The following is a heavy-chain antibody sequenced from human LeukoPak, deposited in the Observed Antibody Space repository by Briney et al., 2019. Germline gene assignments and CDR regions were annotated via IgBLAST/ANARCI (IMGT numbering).Heavy chain of an antibody. CDR3: ARKGTFGELYYYYYMDV. J-gene: IGHJ6*03. CDR1: GGSFSGYY. Sequence: KPSETLSLTCAVYGGSFSGYYWSWIRQPPGKGLEWIGEINHSGNTNYNPSLKSRVTISVDTSNNLFSLRLSSVTAADTAEYFCARKGTFGELYYYYYMDVWGKGTTVTVSS. V-gene: IGHV4-34*01. CDR2: INHSGNT. D-gene: IGHD3-10*01.